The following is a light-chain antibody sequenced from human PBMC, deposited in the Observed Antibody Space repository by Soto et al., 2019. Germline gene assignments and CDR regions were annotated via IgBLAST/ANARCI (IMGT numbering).Light chain of an antibody. CDR3: QQYNNWPIT. CDR1: QSVSGD. CDR2: DAS. V-gene: IGKV3-15*01. Sequence: EIVMTQSPATLSVSPGERATLSCRASQSVSGDLAWYHHKPGQAPRLLIYDASTRALDTPARVAGSGSGTEVTLTISSLQSEDVAVYVCQQYNNWPITFGQGTRLEIK. J-gene: IGKJ5*01.